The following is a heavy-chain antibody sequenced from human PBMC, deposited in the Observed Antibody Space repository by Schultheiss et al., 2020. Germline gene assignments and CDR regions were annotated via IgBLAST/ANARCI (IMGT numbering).Heavy chain of an antibody. J-gene: IGHJ4*02. D-gene: IGHD2-15*01. CDR2: ISSSGTTK. Sequence: GGSLRLSCAASGFTFSYYYMSGVRQAPGKGLEWVSYISSSGTTKYYADSVKGRFTISRDNAKKSVDLQMDSLRAEDTGVYYCAKARVVVAATYDYWGQGTLVTVSS. V-gene: IGHV3-11*04. CDR1: GFTFSYYY. CDR3: AKARVVVAATYDY.